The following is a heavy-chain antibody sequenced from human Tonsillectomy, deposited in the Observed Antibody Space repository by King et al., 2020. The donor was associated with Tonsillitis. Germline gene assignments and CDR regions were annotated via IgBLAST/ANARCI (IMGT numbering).Heavy chain of an antibody. CDR1: GFSFDEYA. J-gene: IGHJ6*04. CDR3: AKDIINWGAARMDV. V-gene: IGHV3-9*01. CDR2: ISWNSGSI. Sequence: VQLVESGGGLIQPGRSLRLSCAASGFSFDEYAMHWVRQAPGKGLEWVSGISWNSGSIDYADSVKGRFTISRDNAKNSLYLQMNSLRAEDTALYYCAKDIINWGAARMDVWGKGTTVTVSS. D-gene: IGHD6-6*01.